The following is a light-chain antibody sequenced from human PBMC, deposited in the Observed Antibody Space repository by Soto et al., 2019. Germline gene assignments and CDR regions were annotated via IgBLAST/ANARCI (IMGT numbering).Light chain of an antibody. CDR1: QSVDIN. J-gene: IGKJ1*01. V-gene: IGKV3-15*01. CDR3: QQYRNWPRT. Sequence: VMTQSPDSLTVSLAPGERVTLSCRASQSVDINLAWYQQKPGQAPRLLIYGASTRAIDMPGRFSGRGSGTEFTLTISSLQSEDFAVYYCQQYRNWPRTFGQGTKVDIK. CDR2: GAS.